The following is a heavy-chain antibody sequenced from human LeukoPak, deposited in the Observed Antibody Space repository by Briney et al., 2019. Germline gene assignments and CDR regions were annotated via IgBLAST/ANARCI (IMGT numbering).Heavy chain of an antibody. CDR1: GGSFSGYY. D-gene: IGHD6-19*01. J-gene: IGHJ6*03. CDR2: INHSGST. Sequence: SETLSLTCAVYGGSFSGYYWSWIRQPPGKGLEWIGEINHSGSTNYNPSLKSRVTISVDTSKNQFSLKLSSVTAADTAVYYCARGPGSGWNYYYYYYMDVWGKGTTVTISS. V-gene: IGHV4-34*01. CDR3: ARGPGSGWNYYYYYYMDV.